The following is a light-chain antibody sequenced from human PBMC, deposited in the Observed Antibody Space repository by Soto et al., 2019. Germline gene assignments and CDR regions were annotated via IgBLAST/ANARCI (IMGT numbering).Light chain of an antibody. CDR1: QSVSSS. J-gene: IGKJ3*01. CDR2: DAS. CDR3: QQRTNWPPT. V-gene: IGKV3-11*01. Sequence: IVLTQSPATLSLSPGERATLSCRASQSVSSSLAWYQQKPGQAPRLLIYDASTRATGIPARFSGGGSGTDFTLTISSLEPEDFAVYYCQQRTNWPPTFGPGTKVDIK.